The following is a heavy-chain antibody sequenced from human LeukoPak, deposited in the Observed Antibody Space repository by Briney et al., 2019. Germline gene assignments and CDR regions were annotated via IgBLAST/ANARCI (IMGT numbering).Heavy chain of an antibody. J-gene: IGHJ4*02. V-gene: IGHV4-59*01. Sequence: PSETLSLTCTGSGGSISSYYWSWIRQPPGKGLEWIGYIYYSGSTNYNPSLKSRVTISVDTSKNQFSLKLSSVTAADTAVYYCARISRGIDYWGQGTLVTVSS. D-gene: IGHD3-16*01. CDR3: ARISRGIDY. CDR2: IYYSGST. CDR1: GGSISSYY.